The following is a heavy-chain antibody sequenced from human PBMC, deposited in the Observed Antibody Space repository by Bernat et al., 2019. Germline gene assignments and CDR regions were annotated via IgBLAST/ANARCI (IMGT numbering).Heavy chain of an antibody. J-gene: IGHJ6*02. CDR1: GGSISSYY. V-gene: IGHV4-59*01. CDR2: INYSGST. CDR3: ARDGYSYGYGGYGMDV. Sequence: QVQLQESGPGLVKPSETLSLICTVSGGSISSYYWSWIRQPPGKGLEWIGYINYSGSTNYNPSLKSRVTISIYTSKNQISLKLSSVTAADTAVYYCARDGYSYGYGGYGMDVWGQGTTVTVSS. D-gene: IGHD5-18*01.